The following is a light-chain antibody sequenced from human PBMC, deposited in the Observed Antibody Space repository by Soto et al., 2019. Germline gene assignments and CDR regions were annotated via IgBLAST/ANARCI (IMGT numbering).Light chain of an antibody. Sequence: QSALTQPASVSGSPGQSITISCTGTSSDVGGYNYVSWYQQHPGKAPKLMIYEVSNRPSGVSNRFSGSKSGNTASLTISGLQAEDGADYYCSSYSSSSAASYVFGTGTKVTVL. CDR3: SSYSSSSAASYV. CDR2: EVS. V-gene: IGLV2-14*01. J-gene: IGLJ1*01. CDR1: SSDVGGYNY.